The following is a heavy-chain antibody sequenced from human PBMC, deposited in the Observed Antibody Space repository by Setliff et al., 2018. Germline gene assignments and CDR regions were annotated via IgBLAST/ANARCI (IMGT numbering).Heavy chain of an antibody. Sequence: SETLSLTCAVYGGSFSTYFWTWIRQPPGKGLEWIGYIYYSGSTYYNPSLKSRVTISVDRSKNQFSLKLSSVTAADTAVYYCARGHPLPSTHYYDSSGYYPALLDYWGQGTLVTVSS. V-gene: IGHV4-59*08. CDR1: GGSFSTYF. CDR3: ARGHPLPSTHYYDSSGYYPALLDY. CDR2: IYYSGST. D-gene: IGHD3-22*01. J-gene: IGHJ4*02.